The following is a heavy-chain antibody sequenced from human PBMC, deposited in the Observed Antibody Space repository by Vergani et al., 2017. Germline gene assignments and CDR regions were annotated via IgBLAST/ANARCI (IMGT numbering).Heavy chain of an antibody. J-gene: IGHJ6*02. V-gene: IGHV6-1*01. D-gene: IGHD2/OR15-2a*01. CDR2: TYYRSKWYN. CDR3: ARDVVSYYGIVADYYYYGMDV. Sequence: QVQLQQSGPGLVKPSQTLSLTCAISGDSVSSNSAAWNWIRQSPSRGLEWLGRTYYRSKWYNDYAVSVKSRITINPHTSKNQFFLHLNSVTPEDTAVYDCARDVVSYYGIVADYYYYGMDVWGQGTTVTVSS. CDR1: GDSVSSNSAA.